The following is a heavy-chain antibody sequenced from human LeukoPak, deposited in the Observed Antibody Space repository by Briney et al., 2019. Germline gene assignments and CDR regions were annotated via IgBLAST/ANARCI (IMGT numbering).Heavy chain of an antibody. Sequence: SETLSLTCTVSGGSISSYYWSWIRQPPGKGLEWIGYIYYSGSTYYNPSLKSRVTVSVDTSKNQFSLKLSSVTAADTAVYYCVRGSTLRHYQYWGQGTLVTVSS. CDR2: IYYSGST. CDR3: VRGSTLRHYQY. V-gene: IGHV4-59*04. D-gene: IGHD3-16*01. J-gene: IGHJ4*02. CDR1: GGSISSYY.